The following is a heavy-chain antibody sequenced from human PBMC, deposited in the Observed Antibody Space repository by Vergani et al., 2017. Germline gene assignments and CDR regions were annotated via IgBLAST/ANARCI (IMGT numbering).Heavy chain of an antibody. V-gene: IGHV2-5*01. D-gene: IGHD6-19*01. Sequence: QITLKESGPTLVKPTQTLTLTCTFSGFSLSTSGVGVGWIRQPPGTALEWLALIYWNDDKRYSPSLKSRLTITKDTSKNQVVLTMTNMDPVDTATYYCAHREVAGTGKYNWFDPWGQGTLVTVSS. CDR2: IYWNDDK. CDR3: AHREVAGTGKYNWFDP. CDR1: GFSLSTSGVG. J-gene: IGHJ5*02.